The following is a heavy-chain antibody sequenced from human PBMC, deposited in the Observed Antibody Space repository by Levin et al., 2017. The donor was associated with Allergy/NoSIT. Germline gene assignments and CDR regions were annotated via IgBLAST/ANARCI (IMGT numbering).Heavy chain of an antibody. D-gene: IGHD4-11*01. CDR3: ARGLDYSKLGY. Sequence: SQTLSLTCTVSGASVSSGVYYWSWIRQHPGKGLEFIGCIHPSGSTHYNPSLNSRVTMSVDTSKNQISLKMTSETAADTAVYYCARGLDYSKLGYWGQGTLVTVSS. J-gene: IGHJ4*02. CDR2: IHPSGST. CDR1: GASVSSGVYY. V-gene: IGHV4-31*03.